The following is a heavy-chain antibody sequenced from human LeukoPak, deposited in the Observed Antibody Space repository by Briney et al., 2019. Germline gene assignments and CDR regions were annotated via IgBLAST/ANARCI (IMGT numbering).Heavy chain of an antibody. CDR3: ARDYGTSKSVPNY. J-gene: IGHJ4*02. Sequence: GGPLKLSCAASGFPFSSYWMSWVRQAPGKGLEWVANIKQDGSEKYYVDSVKGRFTISRDNAKNSLYLQMNSLRAEDTAVYYCARDYGTSKSVPNYCGQGTLVTVSS. V-gene: IGHV3-7*01. D-gene: IGHD3-16*01. CDR1: GFPFSSYW. CDR2: IKQDGSEK.